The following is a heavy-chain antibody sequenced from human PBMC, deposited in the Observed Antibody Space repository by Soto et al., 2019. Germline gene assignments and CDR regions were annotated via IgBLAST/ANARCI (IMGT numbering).Heavy chain of an antibody. J-gene: IGHJ6*03. CDR1: GGSISSYY. CDR3: ERRDWDYYMDV. V-gene: IGHV4-59*08. Sequence: SETLSLTCTVSGGSISSYYWSGVRQPPGKGLEWIGYIYYSGSTNYNPSLKSRVTISVDTSKNQFSLKLSSVTAADTAVYYCERRDWDYYMDVWGKGTTVTVSS. D-gene: IGHD2-21*01. CDR2: IYYSGST.